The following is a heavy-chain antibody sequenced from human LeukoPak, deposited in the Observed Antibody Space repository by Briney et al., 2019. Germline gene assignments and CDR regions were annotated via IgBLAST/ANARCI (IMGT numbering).Heavy chain of an antibody. CDR3: VRDRNSQQVIRGAGY. J-gene: IGHJ4*02. V-gene: IGHV3-49*03. CDR1: GFTFGLYA. Sequence: GGSLRLSCSASGFTFGLYAMSWFRQAPGKGLEWVGVIRNKPYGGTTEYAASVKGRFIITRDDSKSIAYLQMNSLKTEDTAVYYCVRDRNSQQVIRGAGYWGQGTLVTVSS. D-gene: IGHD3-16*02. CDR2: IRNKPYGGTT.